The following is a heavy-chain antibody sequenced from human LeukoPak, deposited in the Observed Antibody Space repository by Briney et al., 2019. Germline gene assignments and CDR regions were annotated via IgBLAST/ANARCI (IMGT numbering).Heavy chain of an antibody. Sequence: SETLSLTCTVSGGSISSYYWSWIRQPAGKGLEWIGPIYTSGSTNYNPSLKSRVTISVDTSKNQFSLKLSSVIAADTAVYYCARTTEGYCSSASCFGFSYSYYMDVWGKGTTVTISS. D-gene: IGHD2-2*01. CDR1: GGSISSYY. V-gene: IGHV4-4*07. J-gene: IGHJ6*03. CDR2: IYTSGST. CDR3: ARTTEGYCSSASCFGFSYSYYMDV.